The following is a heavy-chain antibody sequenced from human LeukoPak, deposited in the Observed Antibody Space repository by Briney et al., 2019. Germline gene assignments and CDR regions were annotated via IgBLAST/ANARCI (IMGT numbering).Heavy chain of an antibody. J-gene: IGHJ5*02. CDR1: GGTFSSYA. V-gene: IGHV1-69*01. D-gene: IGHD3-10*01. CDR2: IIPIFGTA. CDR3: ARGSRSSVSASGWFDP. Sequence: ASVKVSCKASGGTFSSYAISWVRQAPGQGLEWMGGIIPIFGTANYAQKFQGRVTITADESTSTAYMELSSLRSEDTAVYYCARGSRSSVSASGWFDPWGQGTLVTVSS.